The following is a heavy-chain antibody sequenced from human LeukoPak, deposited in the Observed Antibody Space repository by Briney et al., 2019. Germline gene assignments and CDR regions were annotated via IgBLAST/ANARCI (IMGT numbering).Heavy chain of an antibody. CDR2: IFPGDSDI. D-gene: IGHD6-19*01. V-gene: IGHV5-51*01. CDR3: ARPYSSGWYVFDY. J-gene: IGHJ4*02. Sequence: PGESLKISCKGSGYSFTSYWIGWVRQMPGKGLEWMGIIFPGDSDIRYSPSFQGQVTISADKSINTAYLQWSSLKASDTAMYYCARPYSSGWYVFDYWGQGTLVTVPS. CDR1: GYSFTSYW.